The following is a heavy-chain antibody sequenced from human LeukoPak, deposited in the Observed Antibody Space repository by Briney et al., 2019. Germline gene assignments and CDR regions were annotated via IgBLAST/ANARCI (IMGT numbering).Heavy chain of an antibody. J-gene: IGHJ4*02. Sequence: GGSLRLSCAASGFTFSNYWMHWVRQAPGKGLVWLSRISGDGSSTTYADSVKGRFTISRDNAKNTLYLQMNSLGVEDTAGYVWASDLVVMSAHWGWGTVVTVSS. CDR3: ASDLVVMSAH. CDR1: GFTFSNYW. D-gene: IGHD3-22*01. V-gene: IGHV3-74*01. CDR2: ISGDGSST.